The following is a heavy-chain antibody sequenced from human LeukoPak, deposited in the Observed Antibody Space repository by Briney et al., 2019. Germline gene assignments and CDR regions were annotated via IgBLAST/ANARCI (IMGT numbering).Heavy chain of an antibody. CDR1: GYTFTSYD. J-gene: IGHJ6*02. Sequence: ASVKVSCKASGYTFTSYDINWVRQATGQGLEWMGWMNPNSGNTGYAQKFQGRVTMTRNTSTSTAYMELSSLRSEDTAVYYCARAPSKGSSAPRGYYYYYYGMDVWGQGTTVTVSS. D-gene: IGHD6-19*01. V-gene: IGHV1-8*01. CDR2: MNPNSGNT. CDR3: ARAPSKGSSAPRGYYYYYYGMDV.